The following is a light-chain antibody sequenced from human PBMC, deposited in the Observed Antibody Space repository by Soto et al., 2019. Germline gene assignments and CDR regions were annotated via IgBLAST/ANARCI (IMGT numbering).Light chain of an antibody. CDR1: QTISTW. V-gene: IGKV1-39*01. CDR2: AAS. Sequence: DIQMTQSPSSLSASVGDRVTITCRASQTISTWLNWYQQKPGKVPKVLIYAASTLQSGVPSRFSGTGSGTNFTLTINGLQPEDFATYYCQRSDSTPRTFGQGTKLEIK. CDR3: QRSDSTPRT. J-gene: IGKJ2*01.